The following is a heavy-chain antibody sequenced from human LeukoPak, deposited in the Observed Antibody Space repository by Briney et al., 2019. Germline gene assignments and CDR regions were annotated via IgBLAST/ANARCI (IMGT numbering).Heavy chain of an antibody. D-gene: IGHD3-22*01. CDR3: AKGSYYDSSGSFYFDY. V-gene: IGHV3-23*01. J-gene: IGHJ4*02. Sequence: PGGSLRLSCAASGFTFSSYSMSWVRQAPGKGLEWVSGISGSGDNTYYADSVKGRFTIPRDNSKNTLYVQVNSLGTEDTAAYYCAKGSYYDSSGSFYFDYWGPGNPGHRLL. CDR1: GFTFSSYS. CDR2: ISGSGDNT.